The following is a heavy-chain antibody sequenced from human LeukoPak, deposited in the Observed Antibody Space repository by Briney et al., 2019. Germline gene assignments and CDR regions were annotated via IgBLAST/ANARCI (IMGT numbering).Heavy chain of an antibody. J-gene: IGHJ4*02. CDR3: ARDVGYDFWSGYHDY. V-gene: IGHV3-66*01. CDR2: IYSGGST. Sequence: ETLSLTCAVYGGSFSGYYWSWVRQAPGKGLEWVSVIYSGGSTYYADSVKGRFTISRDNSKNTLYLQMNSLRAEDTAVYYCARDVGYDFWSGYHDYWGQGTLVTVSS. D-gene: IGHD3-3*01. CDR1: GGSFSGYY.